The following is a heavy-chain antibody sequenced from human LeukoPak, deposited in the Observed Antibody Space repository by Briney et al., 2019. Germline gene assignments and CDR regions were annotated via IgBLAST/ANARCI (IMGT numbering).Heavy chain of an antibody. V-gene: IGHV3-30*18. D-gene: IGHD3-22*01. CDR3: AKDEHWYYYDSSGYPPQTMDV. CDR2: TSYDGRNE. Sequence: PGGSLRLSCAASGFTFSSYGMHWVRQAPGKGLEWVGVTSYDGRNEYYADSVKGRFTISRDNSKNTLYLQMNSLRAEDTAVYYCAKDEHWYYYDSSGYPPQTMDVWGQGTTVTASS. CDR1: GFTFSSYG. J-gene: IGHJ6*02.